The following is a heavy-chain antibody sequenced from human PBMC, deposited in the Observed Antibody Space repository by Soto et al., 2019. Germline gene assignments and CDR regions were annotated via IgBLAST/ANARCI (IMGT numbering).Heavy chain of an antibody. Sequence: EVQLLESGGGLVQPGGSLRLSCAASGFTFSSYAMSWVRQAPGKGLEWVSAISGSGGSTYYADSVKGRFTISRDNSKNTLYLQMNSPRAEDTAVYYCAKDAMATISYYYYGMDVWGQGTTVTVSS. D-gene: IGHD5-12*01. J-gene: IGHJ6*02. CDR2: ISGSGGST. CDR3: AKDAMATISYYYYGMDV. CDR1: GFTFSSYA. V-gene: IGHV3-23*01.